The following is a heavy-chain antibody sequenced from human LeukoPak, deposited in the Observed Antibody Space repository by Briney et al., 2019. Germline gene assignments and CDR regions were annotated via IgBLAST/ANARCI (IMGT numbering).Heavy chain of an antibody. CDR1: GFTVSSNY. J-gene: IGHJ4*02. D-gene: IGHD2-8*01. Sequence: PGGSLRLSCAASGFTVSSNYMTWVRQFPGKGLEWVSVLYSGGITYYADSVKGRFIISRDNSKNTLYLQMNSLRTEDTAMYFCTTADAPVHHGTNVYYSDFWGQGTLVTVSS. V-gene: IGHV3-66*01. CDR2: LYSGGIT. CDR3: TTADAPVHHGTNVYYSDF.